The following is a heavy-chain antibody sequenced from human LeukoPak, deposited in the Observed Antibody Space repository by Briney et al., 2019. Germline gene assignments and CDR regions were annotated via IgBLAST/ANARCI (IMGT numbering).Heavy chain of an antibody. CDR2: IKSVRDGETT. Sequence: GGSLRLSCAVSGFSFSNAWMSWVRQAPGKGLECVGRIKSVRDGETTDYAAPVKGRFIISRDDSRSTLYLQMHSLRTEDTAVYYCTTLWLGPEFWGQGTLVTVSS. CDR3: TTLWLGPEF. J-gene: IGHJ4*02. D-gene: IGHD3-10*01. V-gene: IGHV3-15*01. CDR1: GFSFSNAW.